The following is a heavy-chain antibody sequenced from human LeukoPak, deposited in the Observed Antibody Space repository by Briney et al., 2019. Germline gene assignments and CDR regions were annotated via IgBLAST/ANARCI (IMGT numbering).Heavy chain of an antibody. V-gene: IGHV3-23*01. Sequence: GGSLRLSGAASGFTFSSYAMSWVRQAPGKGLEWVSAISGSGGSTYYADSVKGRFTISRDNSKNTLYLQMSSLRAEDTAVYYCARDGSEWSRDLWGQGTLVTVSS. CDR3: ARDGSEWSRDL. CDR2: ISGSGGST. D-gene: IGHD3-22*01. J-gene: IGHJ5*02. CDR1: GFTFSSYA.